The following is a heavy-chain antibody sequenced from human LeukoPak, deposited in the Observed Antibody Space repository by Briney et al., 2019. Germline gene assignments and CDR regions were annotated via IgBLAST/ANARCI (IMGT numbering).Heavy chain of an antibody. V-gene: IGHV4-34*01. CDR3: ASPVTGTTSY. CDR1: GGSFSGYY. Sequence: SETLSLTCAVYGGSFSGYYWSWIRQPPGKGLEWIGEINHSGSTNYNPSLKSRVAISVDTSKNQFSLKLSSVTAADTAVYYCASPVTGTTSYWGQGTLVTVSS. CDR2: INHSGST. J-gene: IGHJ4*02. D-gene: IGHD1-7*01.